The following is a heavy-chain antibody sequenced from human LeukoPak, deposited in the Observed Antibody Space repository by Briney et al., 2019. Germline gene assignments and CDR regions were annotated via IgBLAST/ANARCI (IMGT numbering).Heavy chain of an antibody. V-gene: IGHV3-23*01. CDR1: GFTFSSYA. D-gene: IGHD5-24*01. CDR3: AKDHIRRDGYSDFDD. Sequence: GGSLRLSCAASGFTFSSYAMSRVRQAPGKGLEWVSGISDSGTGTYYADSVKGRFTISRDNSKNTLFLQMNSLRAEDTAVYYCAKDHIRRDGYSDFDDWGQGTLVTVSS. J-gene: IGHJ4*02. CDR2: ISDSGTGT.